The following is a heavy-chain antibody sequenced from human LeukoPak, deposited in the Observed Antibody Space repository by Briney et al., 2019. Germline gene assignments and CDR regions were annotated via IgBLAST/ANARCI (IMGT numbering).Heavy chain of an antibody. CDR1: GGSISSYY. V-gene: IGHV4-59*01. CDR2: IYYSGST. CDR3: ARVAYDSSGYFYYMDV. J-gene: IGHJ6*03. D-gene: IGHD3-22*01. Sequence: SETLSLTCTVSGGSISSYYWIWNRQPPGKGLEWIGYIYYSGSTNYNPSLKSRVCISVDTSKNQLSLKLSSVTAADTAVYYCARVAYDSSGYFYYMDVWGKGTMVTVSS.